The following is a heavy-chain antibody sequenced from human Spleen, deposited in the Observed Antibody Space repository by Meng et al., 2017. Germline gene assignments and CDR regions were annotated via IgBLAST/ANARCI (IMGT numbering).Heavy chain of an antibody. Sequence: SDTLSLTCTVSGGSIISSSYYWGWIRQPPGKGLEWIGSIYYSGSTYYNPSLKSRVTISVDTSKNKFSLKLSSVTAADTAVYYCTKDTVGDYYDSRTYWYFDLWGRGTLVTVSS. CDR3: TKDTVGDYYDSRTYWYFDL. CDR2: IYYSGST. V-gene: IGHV4-39*07. CDR1: GGSIISSSYY. J-gene: IGHJ2*01. D-gene: IGHD3-22*01.